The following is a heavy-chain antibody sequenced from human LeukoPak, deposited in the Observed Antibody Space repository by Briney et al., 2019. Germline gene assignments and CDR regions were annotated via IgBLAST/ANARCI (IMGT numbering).Heavy chain of an antibody. J-gene: IGHJ4*02. Sequence: TGGSLRLSCAASGFSVTTSYMSRGRQALGKGLEWVSVIYSGGSTYYADSVKGRFTISRDESKNTLYLQMNSLRAEDTAVYYCTRSRDGYNLGPSFDYWGQGTLVTVSS. CDR3: TRSRDGYNLGPSFDY. CDR2: IYSGGST. V-gene: IGHV3-53*01. D-gene: IGHD5-24*01. CDR1: GFSVTTSY.